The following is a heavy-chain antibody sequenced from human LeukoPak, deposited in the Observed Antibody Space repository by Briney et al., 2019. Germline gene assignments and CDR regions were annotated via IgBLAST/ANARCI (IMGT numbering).Heavy chain of an antibody. Sequence: PGGSLRLSCAASGFTLSTYAMSWVRQTPGKGLEWVAATSNSDAGTRHADSVRGRFAISRDNSKNTLYLQMNSLRAEDAAVYFCAKAPVTSCRGAYCYPFDSWGQGTLVTVSS. CDR1: GFTLSTYA. CDR3: AKAPVTSCRGAYCYPFDS. V-gene: IGHV3-23*01. J-gene: IGHJ4*02. CDR2: TSNSDAGT. D-gene: IGHD2-21*01.